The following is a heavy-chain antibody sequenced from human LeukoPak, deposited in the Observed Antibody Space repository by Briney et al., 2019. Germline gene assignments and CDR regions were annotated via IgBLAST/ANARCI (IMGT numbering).Heavy chain of an antibody. J-gene: IGHJ4*02. D-gene: IGHD3-3*01. CDR2: IYTSGST. CDR1: GGSISSYY. V-gene: IGHV4-4*07. Sequence: SETLSLTCTVSGGSISSYYWSWIRQPAGKGLEWIGRIYTSGSTNYNPSLKSRVTMSVDTSKNQFSLKLSSVTAADTAVYYCARARGDYDFWSGYYIGGKLPRPFDYWGQGTLVTVSS. CDR3: ARARGDYDFWSGYYIGGKLPRPFDY.